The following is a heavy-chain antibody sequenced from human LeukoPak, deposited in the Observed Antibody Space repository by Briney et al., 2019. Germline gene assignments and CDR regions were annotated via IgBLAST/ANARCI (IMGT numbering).Heavy chain of an antibody. CDR3: ARHQVYCSGGSCYSDY. CDR2: IIPILGIA. Sequence: ASVKVSCKASGGTFSSYAISWVRQAPGQGLEWMGRIIPILGIANYAQKFQGSVTITADKSTSTAYMELSSLRSEDTAVYYCARHQVYCSGGSCYSDYWGQGTLVTVSS. CDR1: GGTFSSYA. V-gene: IGHV1-69*04. J-gene: IGHJ4*02. D-gene: IGHD2-15*01.